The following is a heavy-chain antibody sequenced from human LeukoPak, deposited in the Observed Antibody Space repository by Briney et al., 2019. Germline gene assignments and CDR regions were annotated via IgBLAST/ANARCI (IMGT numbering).Heavy chain of an antibody. J-gene: IGHJ6*02. CDR2: IIPRGGST. D-gene: IGHD6-25*01. CDR1: GYTFISYY. Sequence: GSLKVSCKASGYTFISYYMHWVRQAPGQGLEWMGIIIPRGGSTTNAQKFQARLTMTTDTSTSTVYMELSSLRSEDTAVYYCARRGAPAYSHYVMDVWGPGTTVTVCS. V-gene: IGHV1-46*01. CDR3: ARRGAPAYSHYVMDV.